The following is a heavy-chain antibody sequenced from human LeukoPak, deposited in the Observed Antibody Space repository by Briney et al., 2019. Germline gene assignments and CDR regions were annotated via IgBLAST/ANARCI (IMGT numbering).Heavy chain of an antibody. D-gene: IGHD2-21*01. CDR3: ARGPHGLWWLST. V-gene: IGHV4-59*01. CDR2: IYYSGST. CDR1: GGPISSYY. J-gene: IGHJ5*02. Sequence: SETLSLTCTVSGGPISSYYWSWIRQPPGKGLEWIGYIYYSGSTNYNPSLKSRVTISVDTSKNQFSLKLSSVTAADTAVYYCARGPHGLWWLSTWGQGTLVTVSS.